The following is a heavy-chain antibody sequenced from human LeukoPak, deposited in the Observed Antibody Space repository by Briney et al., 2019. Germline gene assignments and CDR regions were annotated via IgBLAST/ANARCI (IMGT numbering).Heavy chain of an antibody. V-gene: IGHV1-2*02. Sequence: ASVTVCCTVSGYSFIENYLHWVRQAPGQGLEWMGLINPHTGAANYSHKFQGRVTMTRDTSITTVYMELSRLRSDDTAVYYCARRLSVAADLDSWGQGTLVTVSS. CDR2: INPHTGAA. CDR1: GYSFIENY. D-gene: IGHD2/OR15-2a*01. J-gene: IGHJ4*02. CDR3: ARRLSVAADLDS.